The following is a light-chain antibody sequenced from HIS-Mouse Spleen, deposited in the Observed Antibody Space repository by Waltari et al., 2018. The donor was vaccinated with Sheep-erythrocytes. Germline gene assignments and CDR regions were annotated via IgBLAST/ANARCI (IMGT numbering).Light chain of an antibody. CDR3: QQYYSYPQT. J-gene: IGKJ1*01. CDR2: AAS. CDR1: QGISSY. Sequence: AIRMTQSPSSLSASTGDRVTITCRASQGISSYLAWYQQKPGKAPKLLIYAASTLQSGVPSRFSGSGSGTDFTLTISCLQSEDFATYYCQQYYSYPQTXGQGTKVEIK. V-gene: IGKV1-8*01.